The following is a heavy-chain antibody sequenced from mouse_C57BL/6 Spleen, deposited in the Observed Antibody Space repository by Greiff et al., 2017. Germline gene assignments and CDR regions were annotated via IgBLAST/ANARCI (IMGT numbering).Heavy chain of an antibody. CDR3: ARGDYGNFAY. Sequence: VQLQESGAELARPGASVKMSCKASGYTFTSYTMHWVKQRPGQGLEWIGYINPSSGYTKYNQKFKDKATLTADKSSSTAYMQLSSLTSEDSAVYYCARGDYGNFAYWGQGTLVTVSA. D-gene: IGHD2-1*01. CDR1: GYTFTSYT. CDR2: INPSSGYT. V-gene: IGHV1-4*01. J-gene: IGHJ3*01.